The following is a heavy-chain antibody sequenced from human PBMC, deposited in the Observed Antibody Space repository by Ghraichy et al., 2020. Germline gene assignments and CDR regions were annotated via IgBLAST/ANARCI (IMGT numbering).Heavy chain of an antibody. D-gene: IGHD3-22*01. CDR1: GFIFSDSY. Sequence: GGSLRLSCAASGFIFSDSYMSWIRQAPGKGLEWIAYIRNSGATIYYRDSVKGRFTISRDNTKDLLYLYMNSLRADDTAVYYCVRGYYYDTSGPKYYFDSWGQGTLVTVSS. CDR3: VRGYYYDTSGPKYYFDS. V-gene: IGHV3-11*01. J-gene: IGHJ4*02. CDR2: IRNSGATI.